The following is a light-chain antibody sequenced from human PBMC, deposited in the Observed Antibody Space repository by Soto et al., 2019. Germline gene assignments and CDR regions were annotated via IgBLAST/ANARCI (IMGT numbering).Light chain of an antibody. CDR3: QQYNSWLWT. CDR2: GAS. Sequence: EIVFTQSPATLSLSPGERATLSCRASQSVSSYLAWYQQKPGQAPRLLIYGASTRATGIPARFSGSGSGTEFTLIISSLQSEDSAVYYCQQYNSWLWTFGQGTKVDIK. V-gene: IGKV3-15*01. J-gene: IGKJ1*01. CDR1: QSVSSY.